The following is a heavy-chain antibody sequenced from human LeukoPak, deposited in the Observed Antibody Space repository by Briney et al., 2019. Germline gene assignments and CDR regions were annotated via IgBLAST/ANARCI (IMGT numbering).Heavy chain of an antibody. V-gene: IGHV3-74*01. CDR3: ARSNGGEDS. CDR1: GFTFSNYW. J-gene: IGHJ4*02. Sequence: GGSLRLSCAASGFTFSNYWMYWVRQAPGKGLVWVSLIVNDGSTTTYADSVKGRFTISRDSAKSTLFLQMNSLRAEDTAVYFCARSNGGEDSWGQGTLVTVSS. CDR2: IVNDGSTT. D-gene: IGHD3-16*01.